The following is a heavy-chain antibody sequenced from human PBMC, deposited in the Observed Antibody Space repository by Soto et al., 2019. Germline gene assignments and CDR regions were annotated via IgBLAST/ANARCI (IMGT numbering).Heavy chain of an antibody. CDR3: SSPNQGLGYLYYGMEV. J-gene: IGHJ6*02. CDR1: GYSFTSYW. D-gene: IGHD7-27*01. Sequence: GESLKISCKGSGYSFTSYWIGWVRQMPGKGLEWMGIIYPGGPDNRKSPALQGQVPLLADKSISNGYLQGSRLKALDPAIYYCSSPNQGLGYLYYGMEVWGQGATVNVSS. CDR2: IYPGGPDN. V-gene: IGHV5-51*01.